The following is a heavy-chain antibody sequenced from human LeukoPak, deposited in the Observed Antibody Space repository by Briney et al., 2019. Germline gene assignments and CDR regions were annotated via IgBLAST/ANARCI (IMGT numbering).Heavy chain of an antibody. CDR1: GGSISSYY. CDR2: IYYSGST. V-gene: IGHV4-59*01. D-gene: IGHD3-3*01. J-gene: IGHJ6*02. CDR3: ARVKYYDFWSGYYYYYYGMDV. Sequence: LSETLSLTCTVSGGSISSYYWSWIRQPPGKGLEWIGYIYYSGSTNYNPSLKSRVTISVDTSKNQFSLKLSSVTAADTAVYYCARVKYYDFWSGYYYYYYGMDVWGQGTTVTVSS.